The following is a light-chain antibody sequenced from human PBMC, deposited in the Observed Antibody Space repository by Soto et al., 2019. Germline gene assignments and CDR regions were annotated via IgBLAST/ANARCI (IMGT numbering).Light chain of an antibody. Sequence: QSALTQHRSVSGSPGQSVTISCTGARSDVGGYRFVSWYQQHPDKAPKLMIYDVDKRPSWVPDRFSGSKSGNTASLTISGLQAEDEADYFCCSDAGGGTWVFGGGTKVTVL. CDR2: DVD. J-gene: IGLJ3*02. CDR1: RSDVGGYRF. V-gene: IGLV2-11*01. CDR3: CSDAGGGTWV.